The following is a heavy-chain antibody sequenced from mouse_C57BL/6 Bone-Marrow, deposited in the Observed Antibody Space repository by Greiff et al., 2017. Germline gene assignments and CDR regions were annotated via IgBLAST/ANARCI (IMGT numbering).Heavy chain of an antibody. CDR1: GYTFTSYW. CDR3: ARSEGYGYDEGPFAY. CDR2: IYPGSGST. D-gene: IGHD2-2*01. Sequence: VQLQQPGAELVKPGASVKMSCKASGYTFTSYWITWVKQRPGQGLEWIGDIYPGSGSTNYNEKFKSKATLTVDTSSSTAYMQLSSLTSEDSAVYYCARSEGYGYDEGPFAYWGRGPLVTVSA. J-gene: IGHJ3*01. V-gene: IGHV1-55*01.